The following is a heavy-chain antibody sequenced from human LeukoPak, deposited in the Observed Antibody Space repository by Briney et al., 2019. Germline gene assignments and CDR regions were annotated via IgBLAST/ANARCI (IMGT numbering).Heavy chain of an antibody. J-gene: IGHJ4*02. CDR3: ARKPEWFGELLSPYFDY. CDR1: GGSISSSSYY. Sequence: PSETLSLTCTVSGGSISSSSYYWGWIRQPPGKGLEWIGSIYYSGSTYYNPSLKSRVTISVDTSKNQFSLKLSSVTAADTAVYYCARKPEWFGELLSPYFDYWGQGTLVTVSS. V-gene: IGHV4-39*07. CDR2: IYYSGST. D-gene: IGHD3-10*01.